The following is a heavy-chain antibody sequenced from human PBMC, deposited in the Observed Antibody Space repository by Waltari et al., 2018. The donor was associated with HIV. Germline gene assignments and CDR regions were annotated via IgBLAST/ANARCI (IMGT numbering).Heavy chain of an antibody. V-gene: IGHV3-7*01. CDR2: IKDDGSEK. CDR3: ARIGTFPHNYAIDF. J-gene: IGHJ6*02. CDR1: GFTFTNYW. Sequence: EVQLMESGGGLVQSGGSLRLSCAASGFTFTNYWMSWVRQTPGKGLEWVAYIKDDGSEKYYMGSVKGRFTISRDNAKNSMFLQMNSLRAEDTAVYYCARIGTFPHNYAIDFWGHGTTVTVSS. D-gene: IGHD1-26*01.